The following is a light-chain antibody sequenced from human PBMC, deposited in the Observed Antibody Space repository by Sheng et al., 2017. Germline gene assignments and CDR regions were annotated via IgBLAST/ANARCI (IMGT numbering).Light chain of an antibody. Sequence: SYVVTQTPSVSVAPGQTARITCGGHDIGSESVNWYQQKPGQAPVLVVYNDFDRPSGIPERFSGSNSGNTATLTISKVEVGDEADYYCQVWNTISDHAVFGGGTQLTVL. CDR1: DIGSES. CDR3: QVWNTISDHAV. CDR2: NDF. J-gene: IGLJ7*01. V-gene: IGLV3-21*02.